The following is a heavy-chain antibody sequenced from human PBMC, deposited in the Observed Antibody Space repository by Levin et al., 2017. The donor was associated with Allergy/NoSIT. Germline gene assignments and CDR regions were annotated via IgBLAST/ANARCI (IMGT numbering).Heavy chain of an antibody. CDR2: IYYSGST. J-gene: IGHJ5*02. D-gene: IGHD3-10*01. CDR1: GGSISSGDYY. V-gene: IGHV4-30-4*01. Sequence: SETLSLTCTVSGGSISSGDYYWSWIRQPPGKGLEWIGYIYYSGSTYYNPSLKSRVTISVDTSKNQFSLKLSSVTAADTAVYYCARGGGPGDLLYLLQTPKYNWFDPWGQGTLVTVSS. CDR3: ARGGGPGDLLYLLQTPKYNWFDP.